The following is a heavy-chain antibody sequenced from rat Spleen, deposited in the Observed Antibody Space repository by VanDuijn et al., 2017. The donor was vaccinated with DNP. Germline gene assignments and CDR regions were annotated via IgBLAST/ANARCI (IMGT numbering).Heavy chain of an antibody. D-gene: IGHD4-1*01. CDR1: GFNFNDYW. V-gene: IGHV4-2*01. CDR2: INEDSNTI. Sequence: EVKLVESGGGLVQPGRSLKLSCAAPGFNFNDYWMGWVRQAPGKGLEWIGEINEDSNTINCIPSLRDKFTISRDNAQNTLYLQMSKLGSEDTAIYYCIREGLRASDYWGQGALVTVSS. J-gene: IGHJ2*01. CDR3: IREGLRASDY.